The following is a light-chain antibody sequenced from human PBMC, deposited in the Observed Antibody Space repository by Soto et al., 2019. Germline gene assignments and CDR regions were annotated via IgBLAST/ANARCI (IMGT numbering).Light chain of an antibody. Sequence: DIQMTHSPSSLSAFVGDRVTVTCRASQGISNYLAWYQQKPGKVPKLLIYAASTLQSGVPSRFSGSGSGTHFTLTISSLQPEDVATYYCQKYNIVPWAFGQGTKVEIK. V-gene: IGKV1-27*01. CDR3: QKYNIVPWA. J-gene: IGKJ1*01. CDR1: QGISNY. CDR2: AAS.